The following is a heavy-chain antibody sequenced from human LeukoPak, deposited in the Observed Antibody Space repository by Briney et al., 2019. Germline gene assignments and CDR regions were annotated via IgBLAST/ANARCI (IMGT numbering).Heavy chain of an antibody. CDR2: IIPIFGTT. J-gene: IGHJ4*02. CDR3: AGSSRDGYNRFDY. CDR1: GGTFSSYA. V-gene: IGHV1-69*05. Sequence: ASVKVSCKASGGTFSSYAINWVRQAPGQGLEWMGGIIPIFGTTKYVQKFQGRVTITTDEFTSTVYMELSSLRSEDTAVYYCAGSSRDGYNRFDYWGQGTLVTVSS. D-gene: IGHD5-24*01.